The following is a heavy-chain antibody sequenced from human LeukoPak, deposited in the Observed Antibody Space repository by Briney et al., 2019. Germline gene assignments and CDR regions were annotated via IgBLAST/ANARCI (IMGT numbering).Heavy chain of an antibody. V-gene: IGHV3-11*01. CDR3: AKEERFFDWLTIDY. J-gene: IGHJ4*02. Sequence: GGSLRLSCAASGFTFSDYYMSWIRQAPGKGLEWVSYISSSGSTIYYADSVKGRFTISRDNSKNTLYLQMNSLRAEDTAVYYCAKEERFFDWLTIDYWGQGTLVTVSS. D-gene: IGHD3-9*01. CDR1: GFTFSDYY. CDR2: ISSSGSTI.